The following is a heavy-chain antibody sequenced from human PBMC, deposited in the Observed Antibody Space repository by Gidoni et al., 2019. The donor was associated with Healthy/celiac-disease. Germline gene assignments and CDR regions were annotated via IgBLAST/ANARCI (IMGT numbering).Heavy chain of an antibody. CDR1: GFTFRSYE. V-gene: IGHV3-48*03. CDR3: ASSGTYYYDSSGYPDY. J-gene: IGHJ4*02. Sequence: EVQLVESGGGLVQPGGALRSSCSASGFTFRSYEMNWLRQAPGKGLEWVSYLSCSGSTIYYAESVKGRFTISRDNAKNSLYLQMNSLRAEDTAVYYCASSGTYYYDSSGYPDYWGQGTLVTVSS. CDR2: LSCSGSTI. D-gene: IGHD3-22*01.